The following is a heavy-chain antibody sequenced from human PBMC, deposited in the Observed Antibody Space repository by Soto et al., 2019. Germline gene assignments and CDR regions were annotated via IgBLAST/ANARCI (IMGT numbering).Heavy chain of an antibody. CDR3: ASLTYYGDYQYFDY. CDR2: IYYSGST. Sequence: PSETLSLTCTVSGGSISSFYWSWIRQTPGKGLEWIAYIYYSGSTNYNPSLKSRVTISVDTSKNQFPLKLSSVTAADTAVYYCASLTYYGDYQYFDYWGQGTLVTVSS. V-gene: IGHV4-59*01. J-gene: IGHJ4*02. D-gene: IGHD4-17*01. CDR1: GGSISSFY.